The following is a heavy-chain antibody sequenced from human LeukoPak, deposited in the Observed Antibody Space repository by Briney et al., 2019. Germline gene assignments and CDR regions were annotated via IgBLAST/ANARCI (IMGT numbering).Heavy chain of an antibody. CDR1: GFTFDDYA. V-gene: IGHV3-9*01. CDR2: ISWNSGSI. D-gene: IGHD3-22*01. Sequence: GGSLRLSCAASGFTFDDYAMHWVRQAPGKGLEWVSGISWNSGSIGYADSVKGRFTISRDNAKNSLYLQMNSLGAEDTALYYCAKTPVGYYDSSGYYYQGLYYFDYWGQGTLVTVSS. CDR3: AKTPVGYYDSSGYYYQGLYYFDY. J-gene: IGHJ4*02.